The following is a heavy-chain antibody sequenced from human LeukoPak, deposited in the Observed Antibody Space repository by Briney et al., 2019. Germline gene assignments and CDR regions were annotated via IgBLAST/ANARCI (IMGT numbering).Heavy chain of an antibody. D-gene: IGHD3-22*01. CDR2: ITNTGGAM. Sequence: GGSLRLSWAASGFTFSDYYMGWIRQAPGKGLEWISYITNTGGAMFYADSLKGRLTIFRDNAKKSLYLQMNSLRPDDTALYYCAKALADSRGYYLGFDYWGQGTLVTVSS. CDR3: AKALADSRGYYLGFDY. CDR1: GFTFSDYY. V-gene: IGHV3-11*04. J-gene: IGHJ4*02.